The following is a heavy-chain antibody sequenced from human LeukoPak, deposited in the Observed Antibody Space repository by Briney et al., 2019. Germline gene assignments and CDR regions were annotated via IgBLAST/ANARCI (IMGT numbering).Heavy chain of an antibody. CDR3: ARDWTPFGELSVAYYYYGMDV. CDR2: IIPILGIA. V-gene: IGHV1-69*04. J-gene: IGHJ6*02. CDR1: GGTFSSYA. Sequence: GASVKVSCKASGGTFSSYAISWVRQAPGQGLEWMGRIIPILGIANYAQKFQGRVTITADKSTSTAYMELSSLRSEDTAVYYCARDWTPFGELSVAYYYYGMDVWGQGTTVTVSS. D-gene: IGHD3-10*01.